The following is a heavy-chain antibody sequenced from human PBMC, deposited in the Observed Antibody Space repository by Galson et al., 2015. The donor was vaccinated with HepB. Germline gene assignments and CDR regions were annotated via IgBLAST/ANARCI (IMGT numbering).Heavy chain of an antibody. CDR2: IIPIFGTA. D-gene: IGHD2-2*01. V-gene: IGHV1-69*13. Sequence: SVKVSCKASGGTFSSYAISWVRQAPGQGLEWMGGIIPIFGTANYAQKFQGRVTITADESTSTAYMELSSLRSEDTAVYYCARILGCCSSTSCHANPFDPWGQGTLVTVSS. CDR1: GGTFSSYA. J-gene: IGHJ5*02. CDR3: ARILGCCSSTSCHANPFDP.